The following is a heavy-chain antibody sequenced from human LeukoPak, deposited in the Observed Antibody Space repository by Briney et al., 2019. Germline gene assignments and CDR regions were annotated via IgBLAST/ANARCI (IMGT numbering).Heavy chain of an antibody. D-gene: IGHD3-9*01. V-gene: IGHV4-39*01. CDR2: IYYSGST. J-gene: IGHJ4*02. CDR3: ARRGYDILTGYYYIDY. CDR1: GGSISSSSYY. Sequence: PSETLSLTCTVSGGSISSSSYYWGWIRQPPGKGLEWIGSIYYSGSTYYNPSLKSRVTISVDTSKNQFSLKLNSVTAADTAVYYCARRGYDILTGYYYIDYWGQGTLVTVSS.